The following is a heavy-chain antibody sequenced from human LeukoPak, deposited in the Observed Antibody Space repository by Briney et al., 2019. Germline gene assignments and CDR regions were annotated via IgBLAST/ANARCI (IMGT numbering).Heavy chain of an antibody. J-gene: IGHJ4*02. CDR3: ARILVGATSFDY. Sequence: PGGSLRLSCAASGFTLSTYGMHWVRQAPGKGLEWVAVIWYDGSNKYHADSVKGRFTTSRDNSKNTLYLQMNSLRAEDTALYYCARILVGATSFDYWGQGTLVTVSS. CDR2: IWYDGSNK. D-gene: IGHD1-26*01. CDR1: GFTLSTYG. V-gene: IGHV3-33*01.